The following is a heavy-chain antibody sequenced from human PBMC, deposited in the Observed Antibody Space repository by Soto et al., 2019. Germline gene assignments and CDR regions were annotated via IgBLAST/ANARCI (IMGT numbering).Heavy chain of an antibody. D-gene: IGHD3-3*01. CDR1: GGTFISYA. CDR3: ARDMGVDYDLFGWFDT. J-gene: IGHJ5*02. V-gene: IGHV1-69*13. Sequence: SVKVSCKASGGTFISYAISWVRQAPGQGLEWMGGIIPIFGTANYAQKFQGRVTITADESTSTAYMELSSLRSEDTAVYYCARDMGVDYDLFGWFDTWGQGTLVTVSS. CDR2: IIPIFGTA.